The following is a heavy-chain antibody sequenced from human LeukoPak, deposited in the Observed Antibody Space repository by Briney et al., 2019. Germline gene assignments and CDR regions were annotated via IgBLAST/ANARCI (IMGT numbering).Heavy chain of an antibody. J-gene: IGHJ4*02. Sequence: SETLSLTCTVSGGSITSYYWSWIRQPPGKGLEWIGYIYYSGSTNYNPSLKSRVTMSVDTSKDQFSLKLSSVTAADTAVYYCARVGDSSGCIDYWGQGTLVTVSS. CDR3: ARVGDSSGCIDY. D-gene: IGHD3-22*01. V-gene: IGHV4-59*12. CDR1: GGSITSYY. CDR2: IYYSGST.